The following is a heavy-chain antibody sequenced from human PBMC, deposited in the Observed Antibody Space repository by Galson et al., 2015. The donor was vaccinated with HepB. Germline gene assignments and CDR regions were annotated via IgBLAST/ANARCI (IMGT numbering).Heavy chain of an antibody. V-gene: IGHV3-30*18. CDR1: GFTFSSYG. D-gene: IGHD1-26*01. J-gene: IGHJ6*02. Sequence: SLRLSCAASGFTFSSYGMHWVRQAPGKGLEWVAVISYDGSNKYYADSVKGRFTISRDNSKNTLYLQMNSLRAEDTAVYYCAKDQGDGLGWDYYGMDVWGQGTTVTVSS. CDR2: ISYDGSNK. CDR3: AKDQGDGLGWDYYGMDV.